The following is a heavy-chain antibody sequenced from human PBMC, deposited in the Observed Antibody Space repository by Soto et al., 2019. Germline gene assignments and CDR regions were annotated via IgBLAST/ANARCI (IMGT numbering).Heavy chain of an antibody. CDR3: ARGNRYSYGYDVFDI. V-gene: IGHV4-30-4*01. D-gene: IGHD5-18*01. Sequence: SETLSLTCTVSGGSISSGDYYWSWIRQPPGKGLEWIGYIYYSGSTYYNPSLKSRVTISVDTSKNQFSLKLSSVTAADTAVYYCARGNRYSYGYDVFDIWGQGTMVTVSS. CDR1: GGSISSGDYY. J-gene: IGHJ3*02. CDR2: IYYSGST.